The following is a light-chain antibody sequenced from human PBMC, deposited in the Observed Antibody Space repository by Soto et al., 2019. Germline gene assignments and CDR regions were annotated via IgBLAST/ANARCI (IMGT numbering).Light chain of an antibody. CDR1: GRDIGAYDY. CDR3: SLYAACSFHV. Sequence: QSVLTQPASVSGSPGQSITISCTGSGRDIGAYDYVSWYQQHPGKAPKLIIYGVNNRPSGVSDRFSASKSAFTPSLTISGLQSEREANNDCSLYAACSFHVFGPGTSSPA. J-gene: IGLJ1*01. CDR2: GVN. V-gene: IGLV2-14*03.